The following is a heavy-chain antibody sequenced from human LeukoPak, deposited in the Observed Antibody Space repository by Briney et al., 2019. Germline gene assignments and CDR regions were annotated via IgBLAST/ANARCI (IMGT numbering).Heavy chain of an antibody. J-gene: IGHJ4*02. CDR3: ARGARAGYNLEPFDY. CDR1: GGSMSSYY. Sequence: SETLFLTCTVSGGSMSSYYWSWIRQPPGKGLEWIGYIYYSGSTKYNPSLKSRVTISVDTSKNQFSLKLSSVTAADTAVYYCARGARAGYNLEPFDYWGQGTLVTVSS. V-gene: IGHV4-59*08. D-gene: IGHD5-24*01. CDR2: IYYSGST.